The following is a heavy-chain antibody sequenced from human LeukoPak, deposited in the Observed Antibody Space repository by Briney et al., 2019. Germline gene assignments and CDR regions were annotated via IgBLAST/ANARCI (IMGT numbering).Heavy chain of an antibody. D-gene: IGHD2-2*03. CDR2: IIPIFGIA. CDR1: GGTFSSYA. V-gene: IGHV1-69*04. J-gene: IGHJ5*02. Sequence: SVKVSCKASGGTFSSYAIGWVRQAPGQGLEWMGRIIPIFGIANYAQKFQGRVTITADKSTSTAYMELSSLRSEDTAVYYCARDLLGYCSSTSCYYRASAFDPWGQGTLVTVSS. CDR3: ARDLLGYCSSTSCYYRASAFDP.